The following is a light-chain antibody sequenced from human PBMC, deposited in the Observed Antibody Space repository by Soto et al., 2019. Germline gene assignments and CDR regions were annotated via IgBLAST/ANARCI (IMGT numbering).Light chain of an antibody. CDR2: DAS. Sequence: ELVLTQSPATLSLSPGERATLSCRASQSVSSYLAWYQQKPGQAPRLLIYDASNRATGIPARFSGSGSGTDFTLTISSLEPEDFAVYYCQQRSNWLTFGQGTRLE. CDR1: QSVSSY. V-gene: IGKV3-11*01. J-gene: IGKJ5*01. CDR3: QQRSNWLT.